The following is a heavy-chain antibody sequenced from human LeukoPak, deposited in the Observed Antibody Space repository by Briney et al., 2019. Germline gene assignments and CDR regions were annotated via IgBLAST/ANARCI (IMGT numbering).Heavy chain of an antibody. V-gene: IGHV3-30*01. J-gene: IGHJ4*02. D-gene: IGHD3-10*01. Sequence: GGSLRLSCAASGFTFSNYAMHWVRQAPGKGLEWVSLISSGGTYEYYADSVKGRFTIPRNNSKNTLYLQLNSLRAEDTAVYYCARDSTYYYDSGSSGPHYFDNWGQGTLVTVSS. CDR3: ARDSTYYYDSGSSGPHYFDN. CDR1: GFTFSNYA. CDR2: ISSGGTYE.